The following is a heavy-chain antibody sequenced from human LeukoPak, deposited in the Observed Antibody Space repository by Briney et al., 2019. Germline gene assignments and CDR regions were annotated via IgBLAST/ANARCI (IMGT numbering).Heavy chain of an antibody. CDR2: INPNSGGT. D-gene: IGHD6-19*01. Sequence: APVKVSCKASGYTFTDSYIHWVRQAPGQGLEWMGWINPNSGGTNYAQKFQGRVTMTKDTSISTAYMELSRLRSDDTAVYFCARAIAVVDYWGQGTLVTVSS. CDR3: ARAIAVVDY. CDR1: GYTFTDSY. J-gene: IGHJ4*02. V-gene: IGHV1-2*02.